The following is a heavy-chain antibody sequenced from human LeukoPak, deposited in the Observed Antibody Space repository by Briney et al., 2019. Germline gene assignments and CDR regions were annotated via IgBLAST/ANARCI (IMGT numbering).Heavy chain of an antibody. Sequence: ASVKVSCKASGYTFTSYGISWVRQAPGQGLEWMGWISAYNGNTNYARKLQGRVTMTTDTSTSTAYMELRSLRSDDTAVYYCARDMFTMVRGISFDPWGQGTLVTVSS. D-gene: IGHD3-10*01. CDR1: GYTFTSYG. CDR2: ISAYNGNT. CDR3: ARDMFTMVRGISFDP. V-gene: IGHV1-18*01. J-gene: IGHJ5*02.